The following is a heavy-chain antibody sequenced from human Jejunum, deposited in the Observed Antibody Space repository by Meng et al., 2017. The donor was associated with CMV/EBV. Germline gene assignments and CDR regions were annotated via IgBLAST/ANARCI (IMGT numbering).Heavy chain of an antibody. Sequence: AASGFTFSTYWMSWVRQAPGKGLEWVANINQDGSETYYVDSVKGRFTISRDNAKNSLYLQMNSLRAEDTAVYYCARDEGTHGWFDPWGQGTLVTVSS. CDR1: GFTFSTYW. CDR2: INQDGSET. CDR3: ARDEGTHGWFDP. D-gene: IGHD3-10*01. J-gene: IGHJ5*02. V-gene: IGHV3-7*01.